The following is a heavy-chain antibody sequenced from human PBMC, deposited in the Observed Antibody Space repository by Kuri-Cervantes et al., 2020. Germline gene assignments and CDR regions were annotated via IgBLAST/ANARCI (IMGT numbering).Heavy chain of an antibody. Sequence: ASVKVSCKASGYTFTSYGISWVRQAPGQGLEWMGWISAYNGNTNYAQKLQGRVTMTRDTSTNTVYMELSSLRSDDTAVYHCARWGGIVNTALWSGPGDDWGQGTLVTVSS. D-gene: IGHD3-3*01. J-gene: IGHJ4*02. CDR1: GYTFTSYG. CDR2: ISAYNGNT. CDR3: ARWGGIVNTALWSGPGDD. V-gene: IGHV1-18*01.